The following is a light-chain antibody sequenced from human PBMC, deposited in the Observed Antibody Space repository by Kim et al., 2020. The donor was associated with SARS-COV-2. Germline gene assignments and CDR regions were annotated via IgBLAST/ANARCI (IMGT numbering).Light chain of an antibody. CDR1: QGIRED. J-gene: IGKJ5*01. Sequence: AIQMTQSPSSLSASVGDRVTFTCRASQGIREDVGWYQQKAGKAPKLLISAASNLQSGVPSRFSGRGSGTDFTLTISSLQPEDVAIYYCLQDYSYPITFGQGTRLEIK. CDR2: AAS. V-gene: IGKV1-6*01. CDR3: LQDYSYPIT.